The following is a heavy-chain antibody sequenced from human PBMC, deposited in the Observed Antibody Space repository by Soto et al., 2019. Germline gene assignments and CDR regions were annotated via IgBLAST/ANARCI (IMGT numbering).Heavy chain of an antibody. CDR3: ARGNYGMDF. CDR1: GFTSSSFY. V-gene: IGHV3-11*01. J-gene: IGHJ6*02. Sequence: QVLLVESGGGLVKPGGSLRLSCAASGFTSSSFYMTWIRQAPGKGLEWLSCITGGGDHIYYADSVKGRFTISRDNAKNLLYLQMSSLSAEDTAVYYCARGNYGMDFWGQGTSVTVSS. CDR2: ITGGGDHI.